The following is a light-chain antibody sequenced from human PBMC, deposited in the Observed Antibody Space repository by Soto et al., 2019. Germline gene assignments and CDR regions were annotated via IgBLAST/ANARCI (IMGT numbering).Light chain of an antibody. CDR3: QQSYSTPT. CDR2: AAS. Sequence: DIQMTQSTSSLSASVGDRVTITCRASQSISSYLNWYQQKPGKAPKLLIYAASSLQSGVPSRFSGSASGTDSTLTISSLKPEDFATYYCQQSYSTPTFGGGTKVDIK. J-gene: IGKJ4*01. CDR1: QSISSY. V-gene: IGKV1-39*01.